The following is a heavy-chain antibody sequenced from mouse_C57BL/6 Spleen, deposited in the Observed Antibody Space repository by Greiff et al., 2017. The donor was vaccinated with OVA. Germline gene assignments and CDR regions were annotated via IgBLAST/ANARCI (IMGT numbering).Heavy chain of an antibody. D-gene: IGHD2-4*01. CDR1: GYTFTDYY. CDR3: ARWGYDYDGRYFDV. V-gene: IGHV1-26*01. Sequence: EVQLQQSGPELVKPGASVKISCKASGYTFTDYYMNWVKQSHGKSLEWIGDINPNNGGTSYNQKFKGKATLTVDKSSSTAYMELRSLTSEDSAVYYCARWGYDYDGRYFDVWGTGTTVTVSS. J-gene: IGHJ1*03. CDR2: INPNNGGT.